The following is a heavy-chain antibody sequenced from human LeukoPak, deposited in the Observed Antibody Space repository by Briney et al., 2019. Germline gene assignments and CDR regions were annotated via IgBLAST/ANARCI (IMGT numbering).Heavy chain of an antibody. D-gene: IGHD5-24*01. Sequence: GGSLRLSCAASGFTFSDYCMSWIRQAPGKGLEWVSYISSSGSTIYYADSVKGRFTISRDNAKNSLYLQMNSLRAEDTAVYYCASRDKGYYYGMDVWGQGTTVTVSS. CDR2: ISSSGSTI. CDR1: GFTFSDYC. V-gene: IGHV3-11*04. CDR3: ASRDKGYYYGMDV. J-gene: IGHJ6*02.